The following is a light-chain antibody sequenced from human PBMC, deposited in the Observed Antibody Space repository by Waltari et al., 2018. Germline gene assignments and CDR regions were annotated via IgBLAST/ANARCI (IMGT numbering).Light chain of an antibody. J-gene: IGLJ1*01. Sequence: QTALTQPPSVSGSPGQSITISRAGTSSDVGDYNYVSWYQQYPGEAPKLIIYDVSHRPSGVSNRFSGSKSGNTASLTISGLQAEDEADYYCSSYISDDTLDVFGTGTKVTVL. V-gene: IGLV2-14*03. CDR1: SSDVGDYNY. CDR2: DVS. CDR3: SSYISDDTLDV.